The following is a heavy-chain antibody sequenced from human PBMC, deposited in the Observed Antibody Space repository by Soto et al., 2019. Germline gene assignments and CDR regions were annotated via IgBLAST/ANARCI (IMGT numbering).Heavy chain of an antibody. CDR2: INPNSGAT. J-gene: IGHJ4*02. D-gene: IGHD4-4*01. Sequence: ASVKVSCKASGYTFTGYYMHWVRQAPGQGLEWMGWINPNSGATKYAQKFQGWVTMTRDTSISTAYMELSRLSSDDTAVYYCARSEMTTIPNFGDWGQGSLVTVSS. V-gene: IGHV1-2*04. CDR3: ARSEMTTIPNFGD. CDR1: GYTFTGYY.